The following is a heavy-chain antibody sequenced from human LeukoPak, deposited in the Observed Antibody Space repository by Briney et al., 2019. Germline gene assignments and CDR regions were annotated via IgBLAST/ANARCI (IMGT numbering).Heavy chain of an antibody. V-gene: IGHV4-39*07. CDR3: ARDEYSGYTDAFDI. CDR2: IYYSGST. Sequence: PSETLSLTCTVSGGSISSSSYYWGWIRQPPGKGLEWIGSIYYSGSTYYNPSLKSRVTISADTSKNQFSLKLSSVTAADTAVYYCARDEYSGYTDAFDIWGQGTMVTVSS. D-gene: IGHD5-12*01. CDR1: GGSISSSSYY. J-gene: IGHJ3*02.